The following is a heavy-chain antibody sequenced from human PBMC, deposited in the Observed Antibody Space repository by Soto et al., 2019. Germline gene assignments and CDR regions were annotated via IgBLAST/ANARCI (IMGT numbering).Heavy chain of an antibody. Sequence: QLQLQESGPGLVKPSETLFLTCTVSGGSISSSGYYWDWIRQPPGKGLEWIGIIDYSGSTYYNPSLKSRVTISVDTSKNQFSLRLSSVTAADTAVYYCARQGGTNYYYYAMDVWGQGTTVTVSS. CDR1: GGSISSSGYY. D-gene: IGHD1-26*01. CDR3: ARQGGTNYYYYAMDV. CDR2: IDYSGST. V-gene: IGHV4-39*01. J-gene: IGHJ6*02.